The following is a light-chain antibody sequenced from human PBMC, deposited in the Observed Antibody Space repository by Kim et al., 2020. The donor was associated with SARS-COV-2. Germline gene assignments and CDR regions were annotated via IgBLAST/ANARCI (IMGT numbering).Light chain of an antibody. V-gene: IGKV4-1*01. CDR3: QQYHNLPYT. CDR2: WSS. J-gene: IGKJ2*01. CDR1: QSVSNK. Sequence: AGSLGERATITCKSSQSVSNKLVWYQQKAGQPPKLLIRWSSDRESGVPDRFSGSGSGTDFTLTISSLQAEDVAVYYCQQYHNLPYTFGQGTKLEI.